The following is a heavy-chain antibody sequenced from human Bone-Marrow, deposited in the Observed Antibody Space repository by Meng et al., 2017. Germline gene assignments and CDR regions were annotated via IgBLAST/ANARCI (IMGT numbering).Heavy chain of an antibody. CDR1: GFTFDDYA. CDR2: ISWNSGSI. D-gene: IGHD6-19*01. J-gene: IGHJ4*02. CDR3: AKASTYSSGWSFDY. Sequence: SLKISCAASGFTFDDYAVHWVRQAPGKGLEWVSGISWNSGSIGYADSVKGRFTISRDNAKNSLYLQMNSLRAEDTALYYCAKASTYSSGWSFDYWGQGTLVTVSS. V-gene: IGHV3-9*01.